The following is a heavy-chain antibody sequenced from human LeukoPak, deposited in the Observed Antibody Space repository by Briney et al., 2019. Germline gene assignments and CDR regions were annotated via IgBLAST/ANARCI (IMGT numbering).Heavy chain of an antibody. CDR2: LSGSSSKI. CDR3: ARDALTADTSGYYFDY. CDR1: EFTFSSYD. V-gene: IGHV3-48*02. J-gene: IGHJ4*02. D-gene: IGHD3-22*01. Sequence: GGSLRLSCAASEFTFSSYDMNWVRQAPGKGLEWVSFLSGSSSKIFYADSVKGRFTISRDNAKSSLYLQMNSLREEDTAIYYCARDALTADTSGYYFDYWGQGTLVTVSS.